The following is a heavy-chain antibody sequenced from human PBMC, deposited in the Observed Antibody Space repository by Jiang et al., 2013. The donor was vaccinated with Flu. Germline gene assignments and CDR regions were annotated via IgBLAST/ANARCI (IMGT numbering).Heavy chain of an antibody. CDR1: GGTFSSYA. CDR2: IKAGNGDT. CDR3: ARNYLGLGSSPEELDY. Sequence: SGAEVKKPGSSVKVSCKASGGTFSSYAMHWVRQAPGQSLEWMGWIKAGNGDTKYSQKFQDRVTITWDTSASTAYMELNSLRSEDTAVYYCARNYLGLGSSPEELDYWGQGTLVTVSS. D-gene: IGHD3-10*01. J-gene: IGHJ4*02. V-gene: IGHV1-3*01.